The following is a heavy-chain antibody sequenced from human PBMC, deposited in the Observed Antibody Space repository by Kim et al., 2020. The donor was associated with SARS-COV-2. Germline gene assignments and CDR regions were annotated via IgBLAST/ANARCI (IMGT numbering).Heavy chain of an antibody. V-gene: IGHV3-7*03. D-gene: IGHD3-3*01. Sequence: GGSLRLSCAASGFIFSKHWMTWVRQAPGKGLEWVANIEQDGSEKHYVDSVKGRFTISRDNARNSLYLQMNSLRAEDTAVYYCARLLYFDGSAYRLFHYWCQGPLVPVSS. CDR1: GFIFSKHW. CDR3: ARLLYFDGSAYRLFHY. CDR2: IEQDGSEK. J-gene: IGHJ4*02.